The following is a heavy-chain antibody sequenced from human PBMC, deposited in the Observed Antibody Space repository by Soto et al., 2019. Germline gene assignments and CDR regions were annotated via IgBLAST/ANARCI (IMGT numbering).Heavy chain of an antibody. CDR2: ISYDGSNK. V-gene: IGHV3-30-3*01. CDR3: ARESEYSSSSPYYSGMDV. D-gene: IGHD6-6*01. J-gene: IGHJ6*02. Sequence: PGGSLRLSCAASGFTFSSYAMHWVRQAPGKGLEWVAVISYDGSNKYYADSVKGRFTISRDNSKNTLYLQMNSLRAEDTAVYYCARESEYSSSSPYYSGMDVWGQGTTVTVSS. CDR1: GFTFSSYA.